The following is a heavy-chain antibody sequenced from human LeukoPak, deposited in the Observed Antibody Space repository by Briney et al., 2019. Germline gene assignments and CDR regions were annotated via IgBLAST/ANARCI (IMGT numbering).Heavy chain of an antibody. CDR3: AKARITMVRGVDYFYGMDV. CDR2: INPSGGST. J-gene: IGHJ6*02. D-gene: IGHD3-10*01. Sequence: ASVKVSCKASGYTFTSYYMHWVRQAPGQGLEWMGIINPSGGSTSYAQKFQGRVTMTRDTSASTVYMELSSLKSEDTAVYYCAKARITMVRGVDYFYGMDVWGQGTTVTVSS. CDR1: GYTFTSYY. V-gene: IGHV1-46*01.